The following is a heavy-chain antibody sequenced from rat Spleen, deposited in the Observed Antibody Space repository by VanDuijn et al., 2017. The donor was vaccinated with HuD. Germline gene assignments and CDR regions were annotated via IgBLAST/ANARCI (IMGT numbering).Heavy chain of an antibody. CDR1: GFTFNNYW. J-gene: IGHJ4*01. Sequence: EVQLVESGGGLVQPGRSLKLSCVASGFTFNNYWMTWIRQAPGKGLEWVASISTGGGNTYYRDSVKGRFTISRDNAKSTLYLQMDSLRSEDTATYYCARGNMDSTDYLGVMDAWGQGASVTVSS. V-gene: IGHV5-31*01. D-gene: IGHD1-6*01. CDR3: ARGNMDSTDYLGVMDA. CDR2: ISTGGGNT.